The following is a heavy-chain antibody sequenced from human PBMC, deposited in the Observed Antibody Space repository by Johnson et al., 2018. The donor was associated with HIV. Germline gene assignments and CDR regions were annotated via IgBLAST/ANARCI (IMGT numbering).Heavy chain of an antibody. CDR3: AKIIGYSSGLEI. D-gene: IGHD6-19*01. V-gene: IGHV3-30*18. CDR2: ISYDGSNK. CDR1: GFTFSSYA. J-gene: IGHJ3*02. Sequence: QVQLVESGGGVVQPGRSLRLSCAASGFTFSSYAMHWVRQAPGKGLEWVAVISYDGSNKYYGDSVKGRFTISRDNSKNTLYLQMNSLRAEDTAVYYCAKIIGYSSGLEIWGQGTMVTVSS.